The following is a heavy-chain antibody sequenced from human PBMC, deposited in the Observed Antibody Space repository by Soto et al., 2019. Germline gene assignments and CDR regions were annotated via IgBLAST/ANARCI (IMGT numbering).Heavy chain of an antibody. CDR1: GGSISSSSYY. D-gene: IGHD3-22*01. J-gene: IGHJ4*02. CDR3: ARHATYDSSE. Sequence: PSETLSLTCTVSGGSISSSSYYWGWIRQPPGKGLEWIGSIYYSGSTYYNPSLKSRVTISVDTSKNQFSLKLSSVTAADTAVYYCARHATYDSSEWGQGTLVT. CDR2: IYYSGST. V-gene: IGHV4-39*01.